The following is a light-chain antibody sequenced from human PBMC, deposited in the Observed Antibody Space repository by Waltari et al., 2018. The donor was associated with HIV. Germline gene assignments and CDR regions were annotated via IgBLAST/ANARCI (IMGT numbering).Light chain of an antibody. CDR1: KLGETY. V-gene: IGLV3-1*01. CDR3: QTWDSRTVV. Sequence: GQTASIACSGYKLGETYASWYQQKPGQSPVLVIYQDIKRPSGIPERFSGSNSGNTATLTISGTQAMDEADYYCQTWDSRTVVFGGGTKLTVL. J-gene: IGLJ2*01. CDR2: QDI.